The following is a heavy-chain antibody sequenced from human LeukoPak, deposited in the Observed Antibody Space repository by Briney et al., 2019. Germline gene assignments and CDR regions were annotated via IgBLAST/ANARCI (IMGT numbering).Heavy chain of an antibody. J-gene: IGHJ5*02. CDR1: GYTFTSYY. D-gene: IGHD2-8*01. CDR3: ARDMLAVPSNWFDP. V-gene: IGHV1-46*01. CDR2: INPSGGGT. Sequence: GASVKVSCKASGYTFTSYYIHWVRQAPVQGLEWMGVINPSGGGTSYAQKFQGRVTMTRDTSTSTVYMDLRSLRSEDTAVYFCARDMLAVPSNWFDPWGQGTLVTVSS.